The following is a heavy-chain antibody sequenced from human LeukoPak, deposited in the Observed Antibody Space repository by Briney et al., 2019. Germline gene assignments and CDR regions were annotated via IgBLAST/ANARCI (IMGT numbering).Heavy chain of an antibody. CDR2: IYYSGST. V-gene: IGHV4-59*01. CDR1: GGSISSYY. D-gene: IGHD5-12*01. Sequence: SETLSLTCTVSGGSISSYYWSWIRQPPGKGLEWIGYIYYSGSTNYNPSLKSRVTISVDTSKNQFSLKLSSVTATDTAIFYCARGNGGYAVYWGQGTLVTVSS. J-gene: IGHJ4*02. CDR3: ARGNGGYAVY.